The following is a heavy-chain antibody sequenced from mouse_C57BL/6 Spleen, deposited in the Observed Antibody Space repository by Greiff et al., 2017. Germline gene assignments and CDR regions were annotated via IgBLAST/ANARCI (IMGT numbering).Heavy chain of an antibody. CDR2: IDPNSGGT. Sequence: VQLKQPGAELVKPGASVKLSCKASGYTFTSYWMHWVKQRPGRGLEWIGRIDPNSGGTKYNEKFKSKATLTVDKPSSTAYMQLSSLTSEDSAVYYCARSRITTVVAFDYWGQGTTLTVSS. J-gene: IGHJ2*01. CDR1: GYTFTSYW. D-gene: IGHD1-1*01. V-gene: IGHV1-72*01. CDR3: ARSRITTVVAFDY.